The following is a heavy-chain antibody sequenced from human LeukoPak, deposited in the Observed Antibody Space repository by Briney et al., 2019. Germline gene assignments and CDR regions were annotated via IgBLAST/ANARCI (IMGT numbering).Heavy chain of an antibody. J-gene: IGHJ3*02. Sequence: PGGSLRLSCAASGFTFSSYWMSWVRQAPGKGLEWVANIKQDGSEKHYVDSVKGRFTISRDNAKNSLYLQMNSLRAEGTAVYYCARDPVTSPLVAFDIWGQGTMVTVSS. CDR3: ARDPVTSPLVAFDI. CDR1: GFTFSSYW. CDR2: IKQDGSEK. D-gene: IGHD2-21*02. V-gene: IGHV3-7*01.